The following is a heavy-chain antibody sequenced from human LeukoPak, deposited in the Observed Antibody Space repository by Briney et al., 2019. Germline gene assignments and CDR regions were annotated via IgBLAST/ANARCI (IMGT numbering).Heavy chain of an antibody. CDR1: DYTFTNYG. Sequence: ASVKVSCKASDYTFTNYGISWVRQAPGQGLEWMGWISAYNGNTYYAQKLQGRVTMTTDTSTSTAYMELRSLRSDDTAVYYCARLALWSGGFGVLKTDYWGQGTLVTVSS. D-gene: IGHD3-3*01. V-gene: IGHV1-18*01. CDR2: ISAYNGNT. CDR3: ARLALWSGGFGVLKTDY. J-gene: IGHJ4*02.